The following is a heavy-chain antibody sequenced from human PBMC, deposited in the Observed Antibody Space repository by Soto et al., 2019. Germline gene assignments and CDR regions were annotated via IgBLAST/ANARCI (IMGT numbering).Heavy chain of an antibody. CDR3: AAEQLYYLA. J-gene: IGHJ1*01. V-gene: IGHV1-69*05. CDR1: GGTFSSYA. D-gene: IGHD2-8*01. CDR2: IIPIFGTA. Sequence: VSCKASGGTFSSYAISWVRQAPGQGLEWMGGIIPIFGTANYAQKFQERVTITRDMSTRTAYLELSSLRSEDTGVYYCAAEQLYYLAWGQGTLVTVSS.